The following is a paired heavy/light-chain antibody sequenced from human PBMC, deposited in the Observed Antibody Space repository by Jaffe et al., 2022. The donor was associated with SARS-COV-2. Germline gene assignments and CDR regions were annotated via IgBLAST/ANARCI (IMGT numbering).Light chain of an antibody. CDR1: QGISRW. V-gene: IGKV1D-16*01. Sequence: DIQMTQSPPSLSASVGDRVTITCRASQGISRWLAWYQQKPEKAPKSLIYAASTLQSGVPSRFSGSGSGTEFTLTISSLQPEDLATYYCQQYSEYPLTFGGGTKVEIK. CDR3: QQYSEYPLT. J-gene: IGKJ4*01. CDR2: AAS.
Heavy chain of an antibody. CDR3: ARGFPYYTGSGTYYNQFDY. Sequence: QVQLVQSGAEVKKPGASVKVSCEASGYTFTTYTLHWVRQAPGQRLEWMGCINTDNGITEYSRKFQGRVTITRDTSASTAYMELSSLRSEDTAVYYCARGFPYYTGSGTYYNQFDYWGQGTLVTVSS. J-gene: IGHJ4*02. CDR2: INTDNGIT. D-gene: IGHD3-10*01. V-gene: IGHV1-3*04. CDR1: GYTFTTYT.